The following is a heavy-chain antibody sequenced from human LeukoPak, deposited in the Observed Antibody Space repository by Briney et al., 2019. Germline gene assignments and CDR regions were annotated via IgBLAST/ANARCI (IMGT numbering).Heavy chain of an antibody. CDR3: ARAASRSWTDFAS. CDR1: GFTFSDYY. D-gene: IGHD6-13*01. V-gene: IGHV3-11*01. CDR2: ISSSGSTI. J-gene: IGHJ4*02. Sequence: GGSLRLSCAASGFTFSDYYMSWIRQAPGKGLEWVSYISSSGSTIYYADSVKGRFTISRDNAENSLYLQMNSLRAEDTAVYYCARAASRSWTDFASWGQGTLVTVSS.